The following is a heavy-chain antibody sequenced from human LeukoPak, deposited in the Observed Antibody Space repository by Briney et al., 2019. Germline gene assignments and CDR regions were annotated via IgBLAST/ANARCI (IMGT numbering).Heavy chain of an antibody. Sequence: SETLSLTCAVSGYSISSGYYWGWIRQPPGKGLEWIGSIYHSGSTDYNPSLKSRVTISVDTFKNQFSLKLSSVTAADTAVYYCARRRVTDYSYAFDIWGQGTMVTVSS. CDR2: IYHSGST. D-gene: IGHD2-21*02. CDR3: ARRRVTDYSYAFDI. V-gene: IGHV4-38-2*01. J-gene: IGHJ3*02. CDR1: GYSISSGYY.